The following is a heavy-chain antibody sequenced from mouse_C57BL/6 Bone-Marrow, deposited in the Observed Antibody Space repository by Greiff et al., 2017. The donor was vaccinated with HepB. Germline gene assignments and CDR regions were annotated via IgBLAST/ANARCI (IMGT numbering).Heavy chain of an antibody. CDR2: IDPSDSYT. D-gene: IGHD1-1*01. V-gene: IGHV1-69*01. J-gene: IGHJ4*01. CDR1: GYTFTSYW. Sequence: QVQLQQPGAELVMPGASVKLSCKASGYTFTSYWMHWVKQRPGQGLEWIGEIDPSDSYTNYNQKFKGKSTLTVAKSSSTAYMQLSSLTSEDSAVYYCARSLYYYGSSGGMDYWGQGTSVTVSS. CDR3: ARSLYYYGSSGGMDY.